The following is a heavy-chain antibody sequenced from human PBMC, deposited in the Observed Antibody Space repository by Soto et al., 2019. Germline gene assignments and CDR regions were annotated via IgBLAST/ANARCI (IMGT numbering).Heavy chain of an antibody. CDR3: ARGGYYDSSGSRNYHYYGMDA. CDR1: GYTFNSYG. Sequence: ASVKVSCKASGYTFNSYGISWVRQAPGQGLEWMGWISPYDDDTNYAQNLQGRVTMTTDTSTRTAYMELRSLRSDDTAVYYCARGGYYDSSGSRNYHYYGMDAWGQGTTVTVSS. J-gene: IGHJ6*02. D-gene: IGHD3-22*01. CDR2: ISPYDDDT. V-gene: IGHV1-18*01.